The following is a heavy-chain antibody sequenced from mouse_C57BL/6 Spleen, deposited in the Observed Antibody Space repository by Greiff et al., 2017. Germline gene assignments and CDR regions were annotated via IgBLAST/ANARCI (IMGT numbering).Heavy chain of an antibody. D-gene: IGHD5-1*01. CDR3: ARGSNFDY. CDR2: IYPGDGDT. V-gene: IGHV1-82*01. CDR1: GYAFSSSW. Sequence: QVQLQQSGPELVKPGASVKISCKASGYAFSSSWMNWVKQRPGKGLEWIGRIYPGDGDTNYNGKFKGKATLTADKSSSTAYMQLSSLTAEDSAVYFGARGSNFDYWGQGTTLTVSS. J-gene: IGHJ2*01.